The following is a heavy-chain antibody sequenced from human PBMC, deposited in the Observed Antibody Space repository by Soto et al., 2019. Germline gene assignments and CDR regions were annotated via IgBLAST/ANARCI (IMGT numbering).Heavy chain of an antibody. D-gene: IGHD3-16*02. Sequence: GGSLRLSCAASGFTFSSYSTNWVRQAPGKGLEWVSSISSSSSYIYYADSVKGRFTISRDNAKNSLYLQMNSLRAEDTAVYYCARDPYYDYVWGSYRYSQFYGMDVWGQGTTVTVSS. J-gene: IGHJ6*02. CDR3: ARDPYYDYVWGSYRYSQFYGMDV. CDR2: ISSSSSYI. V-gene: IGHV3-21*01. CDR1: GFTFSSYS.